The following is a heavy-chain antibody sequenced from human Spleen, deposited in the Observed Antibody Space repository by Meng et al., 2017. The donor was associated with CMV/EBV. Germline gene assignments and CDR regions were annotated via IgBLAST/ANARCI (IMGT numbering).Heavy chain of an antibody. J-gene: IGHJ6*02. CDR3: TRGGTSAMRDGMDV. CDR1: GFTFSGSA. V-gene: IGHV3-73*01. CDR2: IRSKANSYAT. D-gene: IGHD2-2*01. Sequence: ETLSLTCAASGFTFSGSAMHWVRQASGKGLEWVGRIRSKANSYATAYAASVKGRFTISRDDSKSIAYLQMNSLKIEDTAVYYCTRGGTSAMRDGMDVWGQGTTVTVSS.